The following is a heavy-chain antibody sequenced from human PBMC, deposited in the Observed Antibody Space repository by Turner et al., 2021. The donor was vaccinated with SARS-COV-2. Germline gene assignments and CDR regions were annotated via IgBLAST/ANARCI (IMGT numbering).Heavy chain of an antibody. CDR1: GGSISSSSYY. Sequence: QLQLQESGPGLVKPSETLSLTCTVSGGSISSSSYYWGWIRQPPGKGLEWIGSIYYSGSTYYNPSLKSRVTISVDTSKNQFSLKLSSVTAADTAVYYCARLVDTLGYYYGMDVWGQGTTVTVSS. CDR2: IYYSGST. CDR3: ARLVDTLGYYYGMDV. J-gene: IGHJ6*02. V-gene: IGHV4-39*01. D-gene: IGHD5-18*01.